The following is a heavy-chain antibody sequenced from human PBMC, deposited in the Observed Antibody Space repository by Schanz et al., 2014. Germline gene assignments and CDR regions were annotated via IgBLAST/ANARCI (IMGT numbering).Heavy chain of an antibody. CDR2: FIVDSGNT. Sequence: QVQLVESGGGVVQPGGSLRLSCAASGFIFSNYGMHWVRQAPGKGLEWVSGFIVDSGNTYYADSVEGRFTISRDNSRNTLYLQMNSLRTEDTAVYYCASPSGYSDYGTYFDFGGQGTLVTVSS. CDR3: ASPSGYSDYGTYFDF. V-gene: IGHV3-NL1*01. D-gene: IGHD5-12*01. CDR1: GFIFSNYG. J-gene: IGHJ4*02.